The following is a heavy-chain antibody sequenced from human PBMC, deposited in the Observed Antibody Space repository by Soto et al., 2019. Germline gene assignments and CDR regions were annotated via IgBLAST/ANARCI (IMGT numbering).Heavy chain of an antibody. CDR1: GDSIIGIYH. CDR2: IFHTGTT. Sequence: SETLSLTCAVSGDSIIGIYHWAWIRQPPGRSLEWIASIFHTGTTYYTPSLKSRVTISVDTSKNQFSLNLSSVTAADTAVYYCARVHVMVVAGSTFDYWGHGTLVTVSS. CDR3: ARVHVMVVAGSTFDY. D-gene: IGHD6-19*01. V-gene: IGHV4-38-2*01. J-gene: IGHJ4*01.